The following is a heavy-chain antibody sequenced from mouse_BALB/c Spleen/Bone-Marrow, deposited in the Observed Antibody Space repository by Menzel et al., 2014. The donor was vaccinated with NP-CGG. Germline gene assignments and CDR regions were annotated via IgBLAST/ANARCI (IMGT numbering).Heavy chain of an antibody. J-gene: IGHJ3*01. CDR2: IDPETGGT. V-gene: IGHV1-15*01. CDR1: GYTFTDYE. CDR3: TRRTGDPY. Sequence: QVQLQQSGAELVRPGASVTLSCKASGYTFTDYEMHWVKQTPVHGLEWIGAIDPETGGTAYNQKFKAKATLTADKSSSPAYMELRSLTSEDSAVYYCTRRTGDPYWGQGTLVTVSA. D-gene: IGHD4-1*01.